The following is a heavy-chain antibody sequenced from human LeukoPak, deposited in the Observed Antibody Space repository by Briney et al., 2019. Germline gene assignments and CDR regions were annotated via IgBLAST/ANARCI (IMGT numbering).Heavy chain of an antibody. CDR2: ISSSSSYI. D-gene: IGHD3-22*01. V-gene: IGHV3-21*01. Sequence: GGSLRLSCAASGFTFSSYSMNWVRQAPGKGLEWVSSISSSSSYIYYADSVKGRFTISRDNAKNSLYLQMNSLRAEDTAVYYCARGLTYYYDSSGSASYYFDYWGQGTLVTVSS. CDR3: ARGLTYYYDSSGSASYYFDY. CDR1: GFTFSSYS. J-gene: IGHJ4*02.